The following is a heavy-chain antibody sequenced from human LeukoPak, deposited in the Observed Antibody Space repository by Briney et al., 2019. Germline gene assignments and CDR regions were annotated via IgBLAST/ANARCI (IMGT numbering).Heavy chain of an antibody. D-gene: IGHD1-26*01. V-gene: IGHV3-21*06. CDR2: ITSSSSYI. Sequence: GGSLRLSCAASGFTFTSYNMNWVRQAPGKGLEWVSSITSSSSYIYYADSVKGRFTISRDNAKNSLYLQMDSLRVEDTVVYYCARDPYSGNYGAYYYYYMDVWGKGTTVTISS. J-gene: IGHJ6*03. CDR3: ARDPYSGNYGAYYYYYMDV. CDR1: GFTFTSYN.